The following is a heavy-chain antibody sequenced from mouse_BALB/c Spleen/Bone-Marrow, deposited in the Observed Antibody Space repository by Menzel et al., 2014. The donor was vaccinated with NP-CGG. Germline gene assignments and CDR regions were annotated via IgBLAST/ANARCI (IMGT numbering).Heavy chain of an antibody. J-gene: IGHJ2*01. V-gene: IGHV1S22*01. CDR1: GYTFTSYW. CDR2: IYPGSGST. Sequence: LQQPGSELVRPGASVKLSCKASGYTFTSYWMHWVKQRHGQGLEWIGNIYPGSGSTNYDEKFKSKGTLTVDTSSSTAYMHISSLTSEDSAVYYCASWDYWGQGTTLTVSS. CDR3: ASWDY.